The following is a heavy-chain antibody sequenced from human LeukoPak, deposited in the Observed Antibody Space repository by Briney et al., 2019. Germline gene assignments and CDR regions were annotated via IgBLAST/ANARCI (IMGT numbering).Heavy chain of an antibody. V-gene: IGHV1-69*06. Sequence: GASVKVSCKASGGTFSSYAISWVRQAPGQGLEWMGGIIPIFGTANYAQKFQGRVTITADKSTSTAYMELSRLRSDDTAVYYCARVRYSSGWYFGYWGQGTLVTVSS. CDR2: IIPIFGTA. D-gene: IGHD6-19*01. CDR1: GGTFSSYA. J-gene: IGHJ4*02. CDR3: ARVRYSSGWYFGY.